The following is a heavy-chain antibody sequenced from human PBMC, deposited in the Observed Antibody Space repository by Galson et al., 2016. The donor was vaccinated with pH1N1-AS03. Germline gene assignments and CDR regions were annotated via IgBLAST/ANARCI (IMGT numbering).Heavy chain of an antibody. J-gene: IGHJ4*02. CDR1: GYTFTDYY. CDR3: ARETRLNMDRGPTFFFDY. CDR2: INPKRGGT. Sequence: SVMVSCKASGYTFTDYYIHWVRQAPGQALEWMGRINPKRGGTNYSQRFQGRVAMTRDTSVSTAYMDLIRLRSDDTAVYYCARETRLNMDRGPTFFFDYWCQGTLLTVSS. D-gene: IGHD3-10*01. V-gene: IGHV1-2*06.